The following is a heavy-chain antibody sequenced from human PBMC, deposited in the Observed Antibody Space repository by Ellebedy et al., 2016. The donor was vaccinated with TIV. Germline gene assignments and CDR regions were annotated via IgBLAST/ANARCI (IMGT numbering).Heavy chain of an antibody. CDR1: GYIFSYYP. Sequence: ASVKVSCKASGYIFSYYPMNWVRQAPGQGLEWLGWINMKTGNPTYAQGFTGRFVFSLDTSVSTAYLQITSLKAEDTAVYYCARDSRYNWNDWDFYHMDVWGKGTTVTVSS. J-gene: IGHJ6*03. V-gene: IGHV7-4-1*02. CDR3: ARDSRYNWNDWDFYHMDV. CDR2: INMKTGNP. D-gene: IGHD1-1*01.